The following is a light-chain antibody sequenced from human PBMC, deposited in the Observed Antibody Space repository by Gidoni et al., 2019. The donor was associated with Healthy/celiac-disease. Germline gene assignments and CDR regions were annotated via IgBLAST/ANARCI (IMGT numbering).Light chain of an antibody. Sequence: QSVLTHPPSVSGAPIQRVTISCTGSSSNIGAGYAVHWYRQLPGIAPKLLIYGNTNRPSGVTDRFSGSKSGTSASLVITGLQAEDEADYHCQSYDTSLSARVFGGGTKLSVL. J-gene: IGLJ2*01. CDR2: GNT. CDR1: SSNIGAGYA. V-gene: IGLV1-40*01. CDR3: QSYDTSLSARV.